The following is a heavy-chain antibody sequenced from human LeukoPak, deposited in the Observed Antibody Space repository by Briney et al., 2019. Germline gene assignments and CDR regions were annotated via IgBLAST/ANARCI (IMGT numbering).Heavy chain of an antibody. J-gene: IGHJ4*02. CDR1: GFTVSSNH. CDR2: IYSGGST. Sequence: GGSLRLSCAASGFTVSSNHMSWVRQAPGKGLEWVSVIYSGGSTYYADSVKGRFTISRDNSKNTLYLQMNSLRAEDTAVYYCASSHCGGDCYSGNFDYWGQGTLVTVSS. D-gene: IGHD2-21*02. V-gene: IGHV3-53*01. CDR3: ASSHCGGDCYSGNFDY.